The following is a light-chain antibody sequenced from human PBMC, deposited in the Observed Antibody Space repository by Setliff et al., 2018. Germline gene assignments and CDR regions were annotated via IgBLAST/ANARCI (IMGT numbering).Light chain of an antibody. CDR1: SSNIGAGYD. CDR2: GNS. V-gene: IGLV1-40*01. J-gene: IGLJ2*01. CDR3: QSYDSSLSVVV. Sequence: SALTQPPSVSGAPGQRVTISCTGSSSNIGAGYDVHWYQQLPGTAPKLLIYGNSNRPSGVPDRFSGSKSGTSASLATTGLQAEDEADYYCQSYDSSLSVVVFGGGTKVTVL.